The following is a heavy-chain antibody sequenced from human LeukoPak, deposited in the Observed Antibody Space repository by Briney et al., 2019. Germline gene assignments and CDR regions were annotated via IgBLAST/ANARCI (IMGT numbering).Heavy chain of an antibody. Sequence: PGGSLRLSCAASGFTFSSYWMSWVRQAPGKGLEWVANIKQDGSEKYYVDSVKGRFTISRDNAKNSLYLQMNSLRAEDTAVYYCAGEEYSGYDYDGYWGQGTLVTVSS. V-gene: IGHV3-7*01. D-gene: IGHD5-12*01. CDR3: AGEEYSGYDYDGY. J-gene: IGHJ4*02. CDR2: IKQDGSEK. CDR1: GFTFSSYW.